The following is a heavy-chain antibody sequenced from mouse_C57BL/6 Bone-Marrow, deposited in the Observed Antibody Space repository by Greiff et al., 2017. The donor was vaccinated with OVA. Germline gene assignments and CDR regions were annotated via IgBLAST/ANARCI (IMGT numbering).Heavy chain of an antibody. CDR3: ARSYYYGSLYYFDY. CDR1: GYTFTSYW. V-gene: IGHV1-72*01. J-gene: IGHJ2*01. Sequence: QVQLQQPGAELVKPGASVKLSCKASGYTFTSYWMHWVKQRPGRGLEWIGRIDPYSGGTKYNEKFKSKATLTVDKSSSTAYMQLSSLTSEDSAVYYGARSYYYGSLYYFDYWGQGTTLTGSS. D-gene: IGHD1-1*01. CDR2: IDPYSGGT.